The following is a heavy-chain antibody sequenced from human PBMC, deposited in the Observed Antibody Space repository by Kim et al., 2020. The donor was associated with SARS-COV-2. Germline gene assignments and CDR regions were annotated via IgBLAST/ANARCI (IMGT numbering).Heavy chain of an antibody. CDR2: INHSGST. J-gene: IGHJ4*02. CDR3: ASTVVYSQGVGY. Sequence: SETLSLTCAVYGGSLNGYYWSWIRQPPGKGLEWIGEINHSGSTNYNPSLKSRVTISVDTSKNQFSLKLSSVTAADTAVYYCASTVVYSQGVGYWGQGTLVTVSS. V-gene: IGHV4-34*01. D-gene: IGHD5-18*01. CDR1: GGSLNGYY.